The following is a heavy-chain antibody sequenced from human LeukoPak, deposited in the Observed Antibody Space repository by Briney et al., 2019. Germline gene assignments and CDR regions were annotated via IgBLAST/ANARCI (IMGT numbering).Heavy chain of an antibody. V-gene: IGHV4-34*01. Sequence: SSETLSLTCAVYGGSFSGYYWSWIRKPPGKGLEWIGEINHSGSTNYNPSLKSRVTISVDTSKNQFSLKLSSVTAANTAVYYCARGDYGDYADYYYGMDVWGQGTTVTVSS. J-gene: IGHJ6*02. CDR3: ARGDYGDYADYYYGMDV. D-gene: IGHD4-17*01. CDR1: GGSFSGYY. CDR2: INHSGST.